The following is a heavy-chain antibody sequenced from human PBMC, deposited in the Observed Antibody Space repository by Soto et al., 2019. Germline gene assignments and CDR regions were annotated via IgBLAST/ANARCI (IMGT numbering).Heavy chain of an antibody. Sequence: PSETLSLTCTVSGGSISSYYWSWIRQPPGKGLEWIGYIYYSGSTNYNPSLKSRVTISVDTSKNQFSLKLSSVTAADTAVYYCARADYDILTGPMSDWXDPWAQGTLVTVSS. V-gene: IGHV4-59*01. CDR1: GGSISSYY. CDR3: ARADYDILTGPMSDWXDP. D-gene: IGHD3-9*01. J-gene: IGHJ5*01. CDR2: IYYSGST.